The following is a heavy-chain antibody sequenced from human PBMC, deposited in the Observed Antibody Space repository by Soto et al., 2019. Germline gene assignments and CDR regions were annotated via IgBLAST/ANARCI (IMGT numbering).Heavy chain of an antibody. CDR1: GFTVRSYS. CDR3: ARGQPTYYYDSSGPPDAFDI. V-gene: IGHV3-21*01. CDR2: ISSSSIYI. D-gene: IGHD3-22*01. J-gene: IGHJ3*02. Sequence: GSLRLSCAASGFTVRSYSMNWVRQAPGKGLEWVSSISSSSIYIYYADSVKGRFTISRDNAKNSLYLQMSSLRAEDTTVYYCARGQPTYYYDSSGPPDAFDIWGQGTMVTVSS.